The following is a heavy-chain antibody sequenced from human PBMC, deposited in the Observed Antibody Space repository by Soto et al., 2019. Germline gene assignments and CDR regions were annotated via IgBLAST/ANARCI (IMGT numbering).Heavy chain of an antibody. CDR3: VSWADAADEDYFHH. Sequence: GGSLRLSCAASGIRFTSSWMSWVRQAPGKGLEWVAHINQDGGQKYYVDSAEGRFTISRDNAKTSLYLQMNSLRAEDTAVFYCVSWADAADEDYFHHWGQGTLVTVSS. CDR2: INQDGGQK. J-gene: IGHJ1*01. V-gene: IGHV3-7*01. CDR1: GIRFTSSW. D-gene: IGHD3-16*01.